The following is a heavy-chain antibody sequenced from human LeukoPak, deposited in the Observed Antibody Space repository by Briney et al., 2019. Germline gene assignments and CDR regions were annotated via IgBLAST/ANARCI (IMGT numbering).Heavy chain of an antibody. V-gene: IGHV3-23*01. CDR2: ISGSGGST. J-gene: IGHJ4*02. D-gene: IGHD1-20*01. Sequence: PGGSLRLSCAASGFTFSSYAMSWVRQAPGKGLEWVSAISGSGGSTYYADSVKGRFTISRDNSKNTLYLQMNSLRAGDTAVYYCAKNVNGGNWYYLDHWGQGTLVTVSS. CDR3: AKNVNGGNWYYLDH. CDR1: GFTFSSYA.